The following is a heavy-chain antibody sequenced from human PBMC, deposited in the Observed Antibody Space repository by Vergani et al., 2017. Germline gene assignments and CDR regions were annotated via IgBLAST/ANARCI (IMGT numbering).Heavy chain of an antibody. CDR2: ISGSGSRS. CDR1: GFTFSTYA. CDR3: VKASGSTGSGAFEI. J-gene: IGHJ3*02. Sequence: EVQLLDSGGGLVQPGGSLRLSCAASGFTFSTYAMRWVRQAPGKGLEWVSAISGSGSRSYYADSAKGRFTISRDNSENTLFLQMNILRVEDTAVYYCVKASGSTGSGAFEIWGQGIMVTVSS. D-gene: IGHD1-26*01. V-gene: IGHV3-23*01.